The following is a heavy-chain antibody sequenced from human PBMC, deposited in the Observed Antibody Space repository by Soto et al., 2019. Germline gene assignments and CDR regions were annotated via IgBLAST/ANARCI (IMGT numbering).Heavy chain of an antibody. CDR2: ITGSGDYT. D-gene: IGHD1-20*01. J-gene: IGHJ4*02. CDR3: ARRITSSFDY. V-gene: IGHV3-23*01. Sequence: EVQLLESGGGLVQPGGSLRISCVASGFTFSIYNMNWVRQAPGKGLEWVSVITGSGDYTNYADSVKGRFTISRDNSKNTLYLQMNSLRAEDTAVYFCARRITSSFDYWGQGTLVTVSS. CDR1: GFTFSIYN.